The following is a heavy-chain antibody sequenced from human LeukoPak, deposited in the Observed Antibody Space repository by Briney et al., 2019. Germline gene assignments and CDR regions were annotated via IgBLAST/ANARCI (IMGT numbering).Heavy chain of an antibody. V-gene: IGHV1-69*13. CDR1: GGTFSSYA. Sequence: GASVKVSCKASGGTFSSYAISWVRQAPGQGLEWMGGIIPIFGTANYAQKFQGRVTITADESTSTAYMELSSLRSEDTAVYYCARVALGGILVPAAMRYWGQGTLVTVSS. D-gene: IGHD2-2*01. CDR3: ARVALGGILVPAAMRY. CDR2: IIPIFGTA. J-gene: IGHJ4*02.